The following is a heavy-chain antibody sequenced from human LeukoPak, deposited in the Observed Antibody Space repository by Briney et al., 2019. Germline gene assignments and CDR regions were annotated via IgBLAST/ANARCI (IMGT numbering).Heavy chain of an antibody. D-gene: IGHD1-14*01. Sequence: GGSLRISCAASGFTFSSYAMSWVRQAPGKGLEWVAIIHSDGTKKYNADSVKGRFTISRDNSKNTLYLEINSLTTEDTAVYYCAKAISADSYYLDYWGQGTLVTVSS. CDR1: GFTFSSYA. CDR3: AKAISADSYYLDY. CDR2: IHSDGTKK. V-gene: IGHV3-30*02. J-gene: IGHJ4*02.